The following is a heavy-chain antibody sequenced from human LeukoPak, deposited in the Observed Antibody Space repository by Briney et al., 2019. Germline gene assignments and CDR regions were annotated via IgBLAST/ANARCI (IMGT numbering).Heavy chain of an antibody. CDR2: INHSGST. D-gene: IGHD6-19*01. CDR3: ARSTLYSSGWYREDY. CDR1: GGSFSDYY. V-gene: IGHV4-34*01. J-gene: IGHJ4*02. Sequence: SETLSLTCAVYGGSFSDYYWSWIRQPPGKGLEWLGEINHSGSTNYNPSLKSRVTISVDTSKNQFSLKLSSVTAADTAVYYCARSTLYSSGWYREDYWGQGTLVTVSS.